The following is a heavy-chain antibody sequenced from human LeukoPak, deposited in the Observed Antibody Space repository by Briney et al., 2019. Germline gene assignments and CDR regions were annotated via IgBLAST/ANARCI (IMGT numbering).Heavy chain of an antibody. J-gene: IGHJ4*02. Sequence: SETLSLTCTVSGGSISSYYWSWIRQPPGKGLEWIRYIYTSGSTNYNPSLKSRVTISVDTSKNQFSLKLSSVTAADTAVYYCAKGPRPDITVAHTVEKWGQGTLVTVSS. CDR2: IYTSGST. CDR3: AKGPRPDITVAHTVEK. CDR1: GGSISSYY. D-gene: IGHD6-19*01. V-gene: IGHV4-4*09.